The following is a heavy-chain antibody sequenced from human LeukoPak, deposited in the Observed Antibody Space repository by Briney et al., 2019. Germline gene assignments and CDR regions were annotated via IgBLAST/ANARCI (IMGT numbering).Heavy chain of an antibody. Sequence: ASVKVSCKASGYTFTIYYMHWVRQAPGQGLEWMGIINPSGGSTSYAQKFQGRVTMTRDTSTSIVYMELSSLRSEDTAVYYCARDPDRHDYGDYWGQGTLVTVSS. J-gene: IGHJ4*02. CDR3: ARDPDRHDYGDY. CDR1: GYTFTIYY. V-gene: IGHV1-46*01. D-gene: IGHD1-14*01. CDR2: INPSGGST.